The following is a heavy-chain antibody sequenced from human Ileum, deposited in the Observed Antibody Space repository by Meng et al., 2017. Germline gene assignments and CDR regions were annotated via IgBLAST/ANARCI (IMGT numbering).Heavy chain of an antibody. J-gene: IGHJ4*02. V-gene: IGHV1-18*01. CDR2: ISPYNGNT. Sequence: QVQRVQSGAGVKKPGASVKVSCKASGYTFTSSGLSWVRQAPGQGLEWMGWISPYNGNTNYAQKVQGRLTVTTDTSTSTAYMELRSLRSADTAVYYCARGDSSNRGFDYWGQGTLVTVSS. D-gene: IGHD6-19*01. CDR1: GYTFTSSG. CDR3: ARGDSSNRGFDY.